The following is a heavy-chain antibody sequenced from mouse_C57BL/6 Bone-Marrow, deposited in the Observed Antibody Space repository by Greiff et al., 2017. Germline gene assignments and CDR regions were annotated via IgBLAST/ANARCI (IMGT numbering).Heavy chain of an antibody. Sequence: VQLQQSGPELVRPGASVKISCKAPGYTFTSHWMQWVRQRPGQGLEWIGEIFPGSGSTYYNGKFKGKATLTVDTSSSTAYMQLSSLTSEDSAVYFCASVYFGNWYFDVWGTGTTVTVSS. D-gene: IGHD2-1*01. CDR1: GYTFTSHW. V-gene: IGHV1-56*01. CDR2: IFPGSGST. J-gene: IGHJ1*03. CDR3: ASVYFGNWYFDV.